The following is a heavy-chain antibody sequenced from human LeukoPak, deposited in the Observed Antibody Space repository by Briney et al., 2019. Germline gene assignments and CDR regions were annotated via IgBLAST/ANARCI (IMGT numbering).Heavy chain of an antibody. CDR3: AKDIHGDYGGLDY. D-gene: IGHD4-17*01. J-gene: IGHJ4*02. Sequence: QAGGSLRLSCAASGFTFSTYAMNWVRQAPGKGLEWVSTINNNGRTTSYADPVKGRFTISRDNSKNTVYLQMSSLTAEDTAVYYCAKDIHGDYGGLDYWGQGTLVTVSS. CDR1: GFTFSTYA. V-gene: IGHV3-23*01. CDR2: INNNGRTT.